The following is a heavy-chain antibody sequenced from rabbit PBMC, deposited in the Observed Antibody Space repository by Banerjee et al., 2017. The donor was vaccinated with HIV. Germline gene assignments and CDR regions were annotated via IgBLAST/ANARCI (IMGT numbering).Heavy chain of an antibody. CDR2: IYAGSSGST. Sequence: QSLEESGGDLVKPGTSLTLTCTASGFTISNNYVMCWVRQAPGKGLEWIACIYAGSSGSTYYASWAKGRFTISKTSSTTVTLQMTSLTAADTASYFCARDLEYDDYPYFNLWGPGSLVTFS. V-gene: IGHV1S40*01. D-gene: IGHD2-1*01. CDR3: ARDLEYDDYPYFNL. J-gene: IGHJ4*01. CDR1: GFTISNNYV.